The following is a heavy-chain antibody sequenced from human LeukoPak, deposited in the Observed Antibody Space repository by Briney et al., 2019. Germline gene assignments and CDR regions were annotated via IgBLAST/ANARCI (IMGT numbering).Heavy chain of an antibody. CDR2: TYYRSKWYN. Sequence: SQTLSLTCVISGDIDFRNSAAWHWIRQSPSRGLEWLGRTYYRSKWYNDYAVSVKSRITINPDTSKNQFSLQLSSVTPEDTAVYYCARQNNTYHHYNLGWFDPWGQGTLVTVSS. CDR1: GDIDFRNSAA. CDR3: ARQNNTYHHYNLGWFDP. J-gene: IGHJ5*02. V-gene: IGHV6-1*01. D-gene: IGHD5-24*01.